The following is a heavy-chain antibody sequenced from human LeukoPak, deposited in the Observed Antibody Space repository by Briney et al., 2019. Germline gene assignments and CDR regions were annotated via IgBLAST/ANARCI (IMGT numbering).Heavy chain of an antibody. Sequence: GRSLRLSCAASGFTFSNFLMTWVRQAPGKGPEWVSAISGSGGDTYYADSVKGRFTISRDNSKNTLYLQMNSLRAEDTAVYYCAKKGATTGDFDYWGQGTLVTVSS. J-gene: IGHJ4*02. D-gene: IGHD1-26*01. CDR1: GFTFSNFL. V-gene: IGHV3-23*01. CDR3: AKKGATTGDFDY. CDR2: ISGSGGDT.